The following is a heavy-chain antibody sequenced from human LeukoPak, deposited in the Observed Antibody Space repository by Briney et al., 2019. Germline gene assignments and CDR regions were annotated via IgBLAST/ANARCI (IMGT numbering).Heavy chain of an antibody. CDR1: GFAFSSYA. V-gene: IGHV3-23*03. CDR3: ARRFANAERSFVY. CDR2: IGTGASST. Sequence: PGGSLRLSCAASGFAFSSYAMGWVRQPLGKGLECVSGIGTGASSTYYVDSVKGRFTISRDNSKNTLYLQMNSLRAEDTAVYYCARRFANAERSFVYWGQGTLVTVSS. J-gene: IGHJ4*02.